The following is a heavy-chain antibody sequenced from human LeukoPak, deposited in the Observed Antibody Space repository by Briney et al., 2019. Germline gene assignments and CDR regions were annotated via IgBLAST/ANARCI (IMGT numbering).Heavy chain of an antibody. D-gene: IGHD1-14*01. Sequence: ASVKVSCKASGYTFTSYDINWVRQATGQGLEWMGWMNPNSGNTGYAQKFQGRVTITRNTSISTAYMELSSQRSEDTAVYYCARDRNRYAFDIWGQGTMVTVSS. J-gene: IGHJ3*02. CDR1: GYTFTSYD. CDR2: MNPNSGNT. V-gene: IGHV1-8*03. CDR3: ARDRNRYAFDI.